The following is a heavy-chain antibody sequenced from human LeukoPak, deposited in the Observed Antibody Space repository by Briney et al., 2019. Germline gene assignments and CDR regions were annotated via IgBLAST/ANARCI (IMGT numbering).Heavy chain of an antibody. V-gene: IGHV4-31*03. Sequence: SEPLSLTCTVSGGSISSGGYYGSWIRQHPGKGPEWIGYIYYSWSPYYDPALKSRVTISVDTSKNQFSLKLSSVTAADTAVYYCASVPYCSGGSCHTDFDPWGQGTLVTVSS. CDR3: ASVPYCSGGSCHTDFDP. J-gene: IGHJ5*02. CDR1: GGSISSGGYY. CDR2: IYYSWSP. D-gene: IGHD2-15*01.